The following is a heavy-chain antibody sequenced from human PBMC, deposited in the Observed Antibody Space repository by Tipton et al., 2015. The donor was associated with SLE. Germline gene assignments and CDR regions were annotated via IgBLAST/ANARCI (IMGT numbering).Heavy chain of an antibody. V-gene: IGHV1-18*01. CDR2: ISAENGKT. CDR3: ARGGGNYLMDF. D-gene: IGHD1-26*01. Sequence: QVQLVQSGAEVKKPGASVRVSCKASGYTFSRYGVTWVRQAPGQGPEWMGWISAENGKTDYAEKFQDRVTLTTDTSTSTAYMDVWSLRSDDTAVYYCARGGGNYLMDFWGQGTLVTVSS. J-gene: IGHJ4*02. CDR1: GYTFSRYG.